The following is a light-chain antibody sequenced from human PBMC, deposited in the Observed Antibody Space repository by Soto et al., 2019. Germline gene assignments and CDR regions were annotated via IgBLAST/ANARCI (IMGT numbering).Light chain of an antibody. Sequence: QSVLTQPPSASGTPGQRVTISCSGSSSNIGSNYVYWYQQLPGTAPKLLIYRNNQRPSGVPDRFSGSKSGTSASLAISGLRSEDEADYSCAAWDDSLSGYVVFGGGPQLTVL. CDR3: AAWDDSLSGYVV. CDR1: SSNIGSNY. CDR2: RNN. J-gene: IGLJ2*01. V-gene: IGLV1-47*01.